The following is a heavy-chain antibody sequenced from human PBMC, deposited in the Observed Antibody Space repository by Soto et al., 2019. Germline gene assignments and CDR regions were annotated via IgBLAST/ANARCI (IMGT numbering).Heavy chain of an antibody. J-gene: IGHJ6*03. Sequence: GGSLRLSCAASGFPFSSYAMSWVRQAPGKGLEWVSAISGSGGSTYYADSVKGRFTISRDNSKNTLYLQMNSLRAEDTAVYYCAKAGVPAAPGYYSYYMDVWGKGTTVTVSS. V-gene: IGHV3-23*01. CDR1: GFPFSSYA. CDR3: AKAGVPAAPGYYSYYMDV. D-gene: IGHD2-2*01. CDR2: ISGSGGST.